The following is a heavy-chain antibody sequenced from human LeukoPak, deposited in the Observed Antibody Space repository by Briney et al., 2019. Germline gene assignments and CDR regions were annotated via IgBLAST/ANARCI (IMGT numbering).Heavy chain of an antibody. J-gene: IGHJ3*02. D-gene: IGHD5/OR15-5a*01. CDR3: AADRVRADAFDI. CDR1: GGTFSSYA. V-gene: IGHV1-69*06. Sequence: GASVKVSCKASGGTFSSYAISWVRQAPGQGLEWMGGIIPIFGTANYAQKFQGRVTITADKSTSTAYMELSSLRSEDTAVYYCAADRVRADAFDIWGQGTMVTVSS. CDR2: IIPIFGTA.